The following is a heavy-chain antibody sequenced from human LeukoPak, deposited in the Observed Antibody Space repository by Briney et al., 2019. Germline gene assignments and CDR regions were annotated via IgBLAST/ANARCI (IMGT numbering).Heavy chain of an antibody. CDR1: GFTFSSYA. Sequence: PGGSLRLSCAASGFTFSSYAMHWVRQAPGKGLQYVSVISSNGGSTYYANSVKGRFTISRDNSKNTLYLQMGGLKPEDTAVYYCAREGPGGYVGPYFDYWGQGTLVTVSS. CDR3: AREGPGGYVGPYFDY. V-gene: IGHV3-64*01. D-gene: IGHD3-9*01. J-gene: IGHJ4*02. CDR2: ISSNGGST.